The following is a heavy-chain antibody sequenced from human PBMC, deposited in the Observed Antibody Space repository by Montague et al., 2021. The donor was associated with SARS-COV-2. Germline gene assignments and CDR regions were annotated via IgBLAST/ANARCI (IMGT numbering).Heavy chain of an antibody. Sequence: SETLSLTCPVSNGSISSYYWSWVRQPPGKRLEWIGYIYYRGSTNYNPSLESRVTMSVDTAKNQFSLKLTSVTAADTAVYFCAGRGLNNWFDPWGQGTLFIVSS. CDR2: IYYRGST. V-gene: IGHV4-59*01. CDR3: AGRGLNNWFDP. J-gene: IGHJ5*02. CDR1: NGSISSYY.